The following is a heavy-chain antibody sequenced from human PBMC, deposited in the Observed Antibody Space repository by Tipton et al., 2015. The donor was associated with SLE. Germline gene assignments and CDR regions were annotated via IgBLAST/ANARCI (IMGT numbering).Heavy chain of an antibody. J-gene: IGHJ3*02. CDR2: INHSGST. Sequence: GLVKPSETLSLTCAVYGGSFSGYYWSWIRQPPGKGLEWIGEINHSGSTNYNPSLKSRVTISVDTSKNQFSLKLSSVTAADTAVYYCARGGDYGGYAFDIWGQGTMVTVSS. V-gene: IGHV4-34*01. D-gene: IGHD4-23*01. CDR1: GGSFSGYY. CDR3: ARGGDYGGYAFDI.